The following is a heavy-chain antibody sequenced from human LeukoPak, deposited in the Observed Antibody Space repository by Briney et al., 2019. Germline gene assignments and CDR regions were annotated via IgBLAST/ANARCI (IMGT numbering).Heavy chain of an antibody. CDR1: GFTFSSYS. Sequence: PGGSLRLSCAASGFTFSSYSMNWVRQAPGKGLEWVSSISSSSSYIYYADSVKGRFTISRDNAKNSLYLQMNSLRAEDTAVYYCARDGVVVPAAGFDYWGQGTLVTVSS. V-gene: IGHV3-21*01. CDR3: ARDGVVVPAAGFDY. CDR2: ISSSSSYI. D-gene: IGHD2-2*01. J-gene: IGHJ4*02.